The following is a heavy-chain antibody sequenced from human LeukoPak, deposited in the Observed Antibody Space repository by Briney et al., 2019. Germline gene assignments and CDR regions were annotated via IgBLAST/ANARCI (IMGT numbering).Heavy chain of an antibody. CDR2: ISTSDGST. J-gene: IGHJ4*02. Sequence: GSLRLSCAASGFTFNNSAISWVRQTPGKGLEWVSTISTSDGSTFFADSVKGRFTISRDNSKNTLFLQMNSLRAEDTALYYCTKFDYWGQGALVTVSS. CDR1: GFTFNNSA. V-gene: IGHV3-23*01. CDR3: TKFDY.